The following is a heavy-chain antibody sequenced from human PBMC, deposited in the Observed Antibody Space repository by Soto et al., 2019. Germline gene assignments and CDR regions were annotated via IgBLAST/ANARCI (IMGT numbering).Heavy chain of an antibody. CDR3: GREHGINMTTVTTSDY. D-gene: IGHD4-4*01. J-gene: IGHJ4*02. CDR2: INHSGST. V-gene: IGHV4-34*01. Sequence: SETLSLTWAVYGGSFSGYYWIWIRQPPGKGLEWIGEINHSGSTNYNPSLKSRVTISVDTSKNQFSLELSSVTAADTAVYYCGREHGINMTTVTTSDYWGQETRVTVPS. CDR1: GGSFSGYY.